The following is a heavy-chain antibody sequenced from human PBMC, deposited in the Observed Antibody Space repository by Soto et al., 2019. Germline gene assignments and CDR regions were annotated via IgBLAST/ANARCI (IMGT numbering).Heavy chain of an antibody. J-gene: IGHJ4*02. V-gene: IGHV3-43*01. CDR3: AKEKDRIFDY. CDR2: ITWDAGSA. CDR1: GFTFDDHT. Sequence: GESLKISCAGSGFTFDDHTMHWVRQAPGKGLEWVSLITWDAGSAFYADSVRGRFTISRDNSKNSLYLQMNSLRTEDSALYYCAKEKDRIFDYWGRGTPVTVSS.